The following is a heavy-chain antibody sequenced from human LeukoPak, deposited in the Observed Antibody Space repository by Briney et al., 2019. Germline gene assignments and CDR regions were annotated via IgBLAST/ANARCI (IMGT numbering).Heavy chain of an antibody. CDR3: ARGYSSGWYGY. CDR2: INHSGST. V-gene: IGHV4-34*01. CDR1: GGSFSGYY. D-gene: IGHD6-19*01. Sequence: SETLSLTCAVYGGSFSGYYWSWIRQPPGKGLEWIGEINHSGSTNYNPSLKSRVTISVDTSKNQFSLKLSSVTAADTAVYYCARGYSSGWYGYWGQGTLVTVPS. J-gene: IGHJ4*02.